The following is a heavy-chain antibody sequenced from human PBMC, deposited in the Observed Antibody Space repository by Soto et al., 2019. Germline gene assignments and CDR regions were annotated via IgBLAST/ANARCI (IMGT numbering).Heavy chain of an antibody. J-gene: IGHJ5*02. D-gene: IGHD2-2*02. CDR2: IYYSGST. CDR3: ARAGIPHNWFDP. V-gene: IGHV4-30-4*01. Sequence: PSETLSLTCTVSGGSISSGDYYWSWIRQPPGKGLEWIGEIYYSGSTYYNPSLKSRVTISVDTSKNQFSLKLSSVTAADTAVYYCARAGIPHNWFDPWGQGTRVTVSS. CDR1: GGSISSGDYY.